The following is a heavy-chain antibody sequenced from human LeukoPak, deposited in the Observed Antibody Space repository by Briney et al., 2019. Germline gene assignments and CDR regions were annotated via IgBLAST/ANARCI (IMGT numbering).Heavy chain of an antibody. CDR1: GGSFRSSSYY. CDR2: IYYTGTT. D-gene: IGHD1-1*01. V-gene: IGHV4-39*01. J-gene: IGHJ3*02. Sequence: PSETLSLTCTVSGGSFRSSSYYWDWIRQPPGKGLEWIGSIYYTGTTYYNPSLKSRVTMSVDTSKNQFFLNLSSVTAADTAVYYCARRSSYQLVYFDIRGQGTMVTVSS. CDR3: ARRSSYQLVYFDI.